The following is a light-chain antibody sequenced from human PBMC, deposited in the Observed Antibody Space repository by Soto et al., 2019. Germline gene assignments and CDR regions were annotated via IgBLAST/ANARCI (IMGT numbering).Light chain of an antibody. CDR1: TGAVSSSYY. V-gene: IGLV7-43*01. CDR2: SAS. CDR3: SLFVGGARV. Sequence: QAVVTQEPSLTASPGGTVTLTCASSTGAVSSSYYPNWFQQKPGQAPRALIYSASNKYSWTPARFSGPLLGGKAALTLSGVQPEDEADYYCSLFVGGARVFGGGTQLTVL. J-gene: IGLJ3*02.